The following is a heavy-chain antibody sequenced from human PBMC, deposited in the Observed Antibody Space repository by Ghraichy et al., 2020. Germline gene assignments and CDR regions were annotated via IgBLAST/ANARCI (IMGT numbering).Heavy chain of an antibody. CDR2: IYHSGST. CDR3: ARDPRSGWTDY. D-gene: IGHD6-19*01. V-gene: IGHV4-38-2*02. CDR1: GYSISSGYY. Sequence: SETLTLTCIVSGYSISSGYYWGWIRQPPGKGLEWIGSIYHSGSTYYNPSLKSRVTISVDTSKNQFSLKLSSVTAADTAVYYCARDPRSGWTDYWGQGTLVTVSS. J-gene: IGHJ4*02.